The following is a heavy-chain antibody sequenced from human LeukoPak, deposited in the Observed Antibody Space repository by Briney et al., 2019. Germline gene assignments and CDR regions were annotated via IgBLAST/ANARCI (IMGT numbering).Heavy chain of an antibody. CDR2: ISVSGGST. CDR3: AKDLCSSTSCNGPYYYYGMDV. J-gene: IGHJ6*02. V-gene: IGHV3-23*01. CDR1: EFTFSSYG. D-gene: IGHD2-2*01. Sequence: GGSLRLSCAASEFTFSSYGMSWVRQAPGKGLEWVSAISVSGGSTYYADSVKGRFTISRDNSKNTLYLQMNSLRAEDTAVYYCAKDLCSSTSCNGPYYYYGMDVWGQGTTVTVSS.